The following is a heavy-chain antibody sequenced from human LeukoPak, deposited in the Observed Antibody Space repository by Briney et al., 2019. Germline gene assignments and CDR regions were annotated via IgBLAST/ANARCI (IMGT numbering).Heavy chain of an antibody. D-gene: IGHD6-13*01. J-gene: IGHJ4*02. CDR1: GFTFSSYS. CDR2: ISSSSTI. V-gene: IGHV3-48*02. CDR3: ARMGVAASGTGY. Sequence: GGSLRLSCAASGFTFSSYSVNWVRQAPGKGLEWVSYISSSSTIYYADSVKGRFTISRDNAKNSLYLQMKSLTDEDTAVYYCARMGVAASGTGYWGQGTLVTVSS.